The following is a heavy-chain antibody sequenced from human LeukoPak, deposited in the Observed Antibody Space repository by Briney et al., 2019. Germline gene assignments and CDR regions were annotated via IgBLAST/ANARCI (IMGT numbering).Heavy chain of an antibody. V-gene: IGHV4-38-2*02. CDR1: GYSISSGYY. CDR2: IYHSGST. Sequence: SETLSLTCTVSGYSISSGYYWGWIRQPPGKGLEWIGSIYHSGSTYYNPSLKSRVTISVDTSKNQFSLKLSSVTAADTAVYYCARKTYYYDSSGYYYWGYFDYWGQGTLVTVSS. D-gene: IGHD3-22*01. CDR3: ARKTYYYDSSGYYYWGYFDY. J-gene: IGHJ4*02.